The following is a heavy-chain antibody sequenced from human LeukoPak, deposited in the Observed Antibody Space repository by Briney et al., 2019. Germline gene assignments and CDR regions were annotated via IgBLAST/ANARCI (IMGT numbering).Heavy chain of an antibody. CDR1: GFTFEEYA. V-gene: IGHV3-9*01. Sequence: GGSLRLSCEASGFTFEEYAMPWVRQPPGKGLEWVAGVSWNSGNINYADSVKGRFTSSRDNAKNSLYLQMNSLRPEDTALYYCGGGYFGSGSSSGPIDYWGQGTLVTVSS. CDR2: VSWNSGNI. CDR3: GGGYFGSGSSSGPIDY. D-gene: IGHD3-10*01. J-gene: IGHJ4*02.